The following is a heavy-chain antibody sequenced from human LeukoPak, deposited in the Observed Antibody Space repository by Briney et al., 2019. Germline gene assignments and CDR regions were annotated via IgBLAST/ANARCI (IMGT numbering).Heavy chain of an antibody. J-gene: IGHJ5*02. Sequence: ASVKVSCKASGYTFTSYHINWVRQATGQGLEWVGWMNPNNSDIGYAQKFQGRVTITRDTSASTAYMELSSLRSEDTAVYYCARVVGDYDFWSGYSNWFDPWGQGTLVTVSS. V-gene: IGHV1-8*01. CDR3: ARVVGDYDFWSGYSNWFDP. D-gene: IGHD3-3*01. CDR2: MNPNNSDI. CDR1: GYTFTSYH.